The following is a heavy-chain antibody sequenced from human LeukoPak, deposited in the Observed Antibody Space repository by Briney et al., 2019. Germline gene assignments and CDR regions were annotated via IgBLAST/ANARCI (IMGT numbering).Heavy chain of an antibody. V-gene: IGHV3-9*01. CDR2: ISWNSGSI. Sequence: HSGGSLRLSCAASGFTFDDYAMHWVRQAPGKGLEWVSAISWNSGSIGYADSVKGRFTISRDNAKNSLYLQMNSLRAEDTAVYYCARTGYYDSSGYSGFDYWGQGTLVTVSS. J-gene: IGHJ4*02. CDR1: GFTFDDYA. CDR3: ARTGYYDSSGYSGFDY. D-gene: IGHD3-22*01.